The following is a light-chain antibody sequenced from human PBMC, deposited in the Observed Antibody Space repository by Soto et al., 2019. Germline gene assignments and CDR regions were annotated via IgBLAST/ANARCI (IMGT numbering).Light chain of an antibody. CDR3: QQSSTTPYT. CDR1: QSVLSSSNNRNY. J-gene: IGKJ2*01. Sequence: DIVMTQSPDSLAVSLGERATINCKSSQSVLSSSNNRNYLAWYQQKSGQPPKLLIYWASTRESGVPDRFSGSGSGTDFTLTISSLQAEDVAAYYCQQSSTTPYTFGQGTKVEI. V-gene: IGKV4-1*01. CDR2: WAS.